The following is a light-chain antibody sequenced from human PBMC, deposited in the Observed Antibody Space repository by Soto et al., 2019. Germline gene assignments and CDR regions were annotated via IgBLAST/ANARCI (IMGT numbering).Light chain of an antibody. CDR2: GAS. V-gene: IGKV3-20*01. CDR3: KLYGGTAPS. J-gene: IGKJ1*01. Sequence: EIVLTQSPVTLSLSPGERATLSCRASQSVRSNYLAWYQQKPGQAPRLIIYGASSRATDIPDRFSGSGSGTDLSLTITRLEPEEFAVYSCKLYGGTAPSFGPGPKVEIK. CDR1: QSVRSNY.